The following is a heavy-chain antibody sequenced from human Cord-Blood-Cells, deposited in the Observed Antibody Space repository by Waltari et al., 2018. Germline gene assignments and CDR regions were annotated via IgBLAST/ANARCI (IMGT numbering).Heavy chain of an antibody. J-gene: IGHJ4*02. CDR1: GFSLSTSGVG. CDR2: IYWNDDK. D-gene: IGHD7-27*01. V-gene: IGHV2-5*01. Sequence: QITLKESGPPLVKPTQTLTLTCTFSGFSLSTSGVGVGWLRQPQGKALEWLALIYWNDDKRYSPSLKSRLTITKDTSKNQVVLTMTNMDPVDTATYYCAHRGYWGRGPQTYYFDYWGQGTLVTVSS. CDR3: AHRGYWGRGPQTYYFDY.